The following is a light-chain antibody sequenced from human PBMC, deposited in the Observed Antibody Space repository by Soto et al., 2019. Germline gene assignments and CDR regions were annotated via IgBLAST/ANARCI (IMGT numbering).Light chain of an antibody. J-gene: IGLJ3*02. Sequence: QSVLTQPPSVSGAPGQKVTISCSGSSSNIGNNYVSWYQQLPGTAPKLLIYENNKPPSGIPDRISGSKSGTSDTLGITGLQTGDEADYYCGTWDSSLSAWVFGGGTKLTVL. V-gene: IGLV1-51*02. CDR3: GTWDSSLSAWV. CDR2: ENN. CDR1: SSNIGNNY.